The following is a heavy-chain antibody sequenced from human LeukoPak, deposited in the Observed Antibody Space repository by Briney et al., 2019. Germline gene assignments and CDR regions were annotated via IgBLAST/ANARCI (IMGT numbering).Heavy chain of an antibody. CDR3: AKDTSSGWPNWFDP. CDR2: VTPSGDPT. D-gene: IGHD6-19*01. Sequence: PGGSLRLSCAGSGFTFSTHGMNWVRQAPGKGLEWVSGVTPSGDPTYYADSVKGRFTISRDNSKNTLYLQMTSLRAEDTALYYCAKDTSSGWPNWFDPWGQGTLVTVSS. V-gene: IGHV3-23*01. J-gene: IGHJ5*02. CDR1: GFTFSTHG.